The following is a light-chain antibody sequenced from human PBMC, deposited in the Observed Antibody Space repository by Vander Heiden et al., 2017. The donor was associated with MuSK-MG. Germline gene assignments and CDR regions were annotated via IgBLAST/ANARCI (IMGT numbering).Light chain of an antibody. Sequence: DIQMTQSPSTLSASVGERVTITCRSSQSITTWLAWYQQKPGKAPKLLIYKASRLQSGVPSRFSGSGSGTEFTLTISSLQPDDFATYYCQQYSSLHTFGQGTKLEIK. CDR2: KAS. J-gene: IGKJ2*01. CDR1: QSITTW. V-gene: IGKV1-5*03. CDR3: QQYSSLHT.